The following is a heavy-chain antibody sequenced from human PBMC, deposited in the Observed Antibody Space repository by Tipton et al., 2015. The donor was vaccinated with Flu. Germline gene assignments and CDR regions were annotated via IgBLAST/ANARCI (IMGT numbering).Heavy chain of an antibody. V-gene: IGHV3-15*01. CDR2: IKSKTDGGTT. Sequence: SLRLSCAASGFTFSNAWMSWVRQAPGKGLEWVGRIKSKTDGGTTDYAAPVKGRFTISRDDSKNTLFLQMNSLKTEDTAVYYCPTDRAVLRFLEWLLPAYFDYWGQGTLVTVSS. D-gene: IGHD3-3*01. CDR1: GFTFSNAW. CDR3: PTDRAVLRFLEWLLPAYFDY. J-gene: IGHJ4*02.